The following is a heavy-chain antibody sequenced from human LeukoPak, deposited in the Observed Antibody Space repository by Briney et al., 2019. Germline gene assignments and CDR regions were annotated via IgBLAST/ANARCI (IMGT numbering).Heavy chain of an antibody. D-gene: IGHD6-13*01. Sequence: ASMKVSCKASGYTFTRYYMHWVRQAPGQGLEWMGWINPNSGGAKYAQNFQGRVIMTTDTSISTAYMELTSLRSDDTAVYYCARSSPPTYYHFYYYMDVWGKGSTVTVSS. CDR2: INPNSGGA. J-gene: IGHJ6*03. CDR3: ARSSPPTYYHFYYYMDV. V-gene: IGHV1-2*02. CDR1: GYTFTRYY.